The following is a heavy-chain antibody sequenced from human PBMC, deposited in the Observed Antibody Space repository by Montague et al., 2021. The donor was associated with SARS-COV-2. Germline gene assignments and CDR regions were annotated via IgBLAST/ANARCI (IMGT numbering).Heavy chain of an antibody. D-gene: IGHD6-19*01. J-gene: IGHJ4*02. V-gene: IGHV4-4*02. CDR3: ARTGYSSGWHSFDY. CDR2: IYHSGST. CDR1: GGSISSINW. Sequence: SETLSLTCVVSGGSISSINWWNWVRQPPGKGLEWIGEIYHSGSTNYTPSLKRRVIISVDKSKNQFSLKLSSVTAADTAVYYCARTGYSSGWHSFDYWGQGTLVTVSS.